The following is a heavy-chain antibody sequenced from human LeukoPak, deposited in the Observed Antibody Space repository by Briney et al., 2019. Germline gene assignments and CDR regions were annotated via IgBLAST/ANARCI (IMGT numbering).Heavy chain of an antibody. D-gene: IGHD6-6*01. CDR2: VSGTGGRT. Sequence: GGSLRLSCAASGFTFSSYAMSWVRQAPGKGLEWVSVVSGTGGRTYYADSVKGRFTISRDNSKNTLYLQMNSLRAEDTALYYCVKASSSSPQYNWFDAWGQGTLVTVSS. CDR3: VKASSSSPQYNWFDA. V-gene: IGHV3-23*01. J-gene: IGHJ5*02. CDR1: GFTFSSYA.